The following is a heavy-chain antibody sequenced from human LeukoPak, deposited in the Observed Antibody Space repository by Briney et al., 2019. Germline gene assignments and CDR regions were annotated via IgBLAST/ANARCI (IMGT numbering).Heavy chain of an antibody. D-gene: IGHD2-15*01. J-gene: IGHJ5*02. Sequence: PGGSLRLSCAASGFTFSDYFMSWIRQGPGKGLEWVSHIDSSGTIYYTDSVKGRATISRDNAKNSLYLQMNSLRAEDTAVYYCAREWVAGQFDPWGQGTLVTVSS. CDR2: IDSSGTI. V-gene: IGHV3-11*04. CDR3: AREWVAGQFDP. CDR1: GFTFSDYF.